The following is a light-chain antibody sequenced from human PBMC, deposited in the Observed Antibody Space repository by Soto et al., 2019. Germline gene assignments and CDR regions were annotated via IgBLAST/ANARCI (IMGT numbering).Light chain of an antibody. V-gene: IGKV1-5*03. J-gene: IGKJ2*01. CDR1: QSASDW. CDR2: KAS. CDR3: QQYSSYYMYT. Sequence: DVQMTRSPSTLSASVGDRVTITCRASQSASDWLAWYQQKPGQAPKLLIYKASSLESGVPSRFSGSGSGTEFTLTISSLQPDDVATYYCQQYSSYYMYTVGQGTKVDIK.